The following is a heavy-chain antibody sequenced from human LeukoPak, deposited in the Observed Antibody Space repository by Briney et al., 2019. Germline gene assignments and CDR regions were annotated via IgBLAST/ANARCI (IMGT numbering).Heavy chain of an antibody. CDR2: INSDGSST. J-gene: IGHJ6*02. CDR1: GFTFSSYW. CDR3: AKDCSGGSCYVYYYYGMDV. D-gene: IGHD2-15*01. Sequence: GGSLRLSCAASGFTFSSYWMHWVRQAPGKGLVWVSRINSDGSSTSYADSVKGRFTISRDNAKNTLYLQMNSLRAEDTAVYYCAKDCSGGSCYVYYYYGMDVWGQGTTVTVSS. V-gene: IGHV3-74*01.